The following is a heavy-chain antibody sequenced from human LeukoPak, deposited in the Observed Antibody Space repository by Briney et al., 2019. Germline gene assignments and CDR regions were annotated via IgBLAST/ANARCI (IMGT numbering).Heavy chain of an antibody. D-gene: IGHD3-10*01. Sequence: SETLSLTCAVYGGSFSGYYWSWIRQPPGKGLEWIGEINHSGSTNYNPSLKSRVTISVDTSKNQFSLKLSSVTAADTAVYYCARGRKGLYGSGMPVGYWGQGTLVTVSS. J-gene: IGHJ4*02. CDR2: INHSGST. CDR1: GGSFSGYY. CDR3: ARGRKGLYGSGMPVGY. V-gene: IGHV4-34*01.